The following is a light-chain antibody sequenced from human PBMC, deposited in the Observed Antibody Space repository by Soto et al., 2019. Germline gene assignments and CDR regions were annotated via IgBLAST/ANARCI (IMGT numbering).Light chain of an antibody. CDR2: GAS. CDR1: QSVSSN. Sequence: EIVMTQSPATLSVSPGERATLYCRASQSVSSNLAWYQQKPSQATMILIYGASTRATGITARFSGRGSGTEFTLSSSSLQSEDFAVDECEPYNNWPSLTFGGGSKVEIK. CDR3: EPYNNWPSLT. V-gene: IGKV3-15*01. J-gene: IGKJ4*01.